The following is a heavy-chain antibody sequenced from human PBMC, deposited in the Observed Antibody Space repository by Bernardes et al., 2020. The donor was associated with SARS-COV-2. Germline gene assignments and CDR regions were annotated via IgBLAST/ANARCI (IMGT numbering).Heavy chain of an antibody. Sequence: DSVKVSCKASGYTFTSYGISWVRQAPGQGLEWMGWISAYNGNTNYAQKLQGRVTMTTDTSTSTAYMELRSLRSDDTAVYYCAREIRLGWSYYYYMDVWGKGTTVTVSS. CDR1: GYTFTSYG. V-gene: IGHV1-18*01. CDR2: ISAYNGNT. J-gene: IGHJ6*03. D-gene: IGHD2-15*01. CDR3: AREIRLGWSYYYYMDV.